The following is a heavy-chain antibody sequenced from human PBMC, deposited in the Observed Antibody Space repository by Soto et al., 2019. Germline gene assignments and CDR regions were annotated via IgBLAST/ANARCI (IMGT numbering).Heavy chain of an antibody. Sequence: DVQLAESGGGLVQPGGSLRLSCVVSGLPFNTYGMHWVRQDPGKGLVWVARINSDGRSTDYADSAKGRFTVSRDNAKNTVYLQINSLRAEDTAVYCFASGGFMSGLDSWGQGTLVTVSS. D-gene: IGHD3-16*01. CDR2: INSDGRST. CDR3: ASGGFMSGLDS. V-gene: IGHV3-74*01. J-gene: IGHJ5*01. CDR1: GLPFNTYG.